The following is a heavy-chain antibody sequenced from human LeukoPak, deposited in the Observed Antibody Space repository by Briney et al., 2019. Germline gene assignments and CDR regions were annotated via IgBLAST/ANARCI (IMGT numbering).Heavy chain of an antibody. V-gene: IGHV1-69*13. CDR2: IIPTFGTA. J-gene: IGHJ5*02. Sequence: PVASVKVSCKASGGTFSSYAISWVRQAPEQGLEWMGGIIPTFGTANYAQKFQGRVTITADESTSTAYMELSSLRSEDTAVYYCARDLWIVGIQPATGNWFDPWGQGTLVTVSS. D-gene: IGHD5-18*01. CDR1: GGTFSSYA. CDR3: ARDLWIVGIQPATGNWFDP.